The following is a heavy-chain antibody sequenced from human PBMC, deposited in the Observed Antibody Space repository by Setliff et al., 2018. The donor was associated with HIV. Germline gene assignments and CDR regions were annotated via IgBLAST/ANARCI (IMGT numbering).Heavy chain of an antibody. Sequence: LRLSCAASGFTFSSYAMSWVRQAPGKGLEWVSGISDSGGSTYYADSMKGRFTISRDNSKNTLYLQMNSLRAEDTAVYYCARDTTDDNSIFPYWGQGTLVTVSS. CDR3: ARDTTDDNSIFPY. CDR2: ISDSGGST. V-gene: IGHV3-23*01. CDR1: GFTFSSYA. D-gene: IGHD3-22*01. J-gene: IGHJ4*02.